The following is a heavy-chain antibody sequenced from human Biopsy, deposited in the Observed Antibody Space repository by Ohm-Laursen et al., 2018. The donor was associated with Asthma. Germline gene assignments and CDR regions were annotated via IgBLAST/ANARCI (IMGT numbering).Heavy chain of an antibody. CDR3: ARRGGVRRYFDY. Sequence: SETLSLTCTVSGGSISSGAYYWSWVRQPPGKGLEWIGYIYYIGSTYYSPSLKSRVAISLDTSKNQFSLKLSSVTAADTAVYFCARRGGVRRYFDYWGQGTLVTVSS. CDR1: GGSISSGAYY. D-gene: IGHD3-16*01. CDR2: IYYIGST. J-gene: IGHJ4*02. V-gene: IGHV4-30-4*01.